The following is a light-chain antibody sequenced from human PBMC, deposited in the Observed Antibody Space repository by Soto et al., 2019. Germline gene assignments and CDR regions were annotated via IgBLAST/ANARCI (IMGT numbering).Light chain of an antibody. V-gene: IGKV1-5*03. J-gene: IGKJ3*01. Sequence: DIQMTQSPSTLSASVGARLSITCRARQSITNWLAWYQQKPGKAPKLLIYKASSLQSEVPSRFSGSASGPEFTLTISGLQPDDFATYYCQQYHSYPFTVGPATKVD. CDR1: QSITNW. CDR2: KAS. CDR3: QQYHSYPFT.